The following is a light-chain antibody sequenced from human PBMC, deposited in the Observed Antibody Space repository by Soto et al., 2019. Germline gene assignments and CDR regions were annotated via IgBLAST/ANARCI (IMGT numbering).Light chain of an antibody. CDR3: QQYGSSPLT. CDR1: QSVTSSY. Sequence: EIVLTQSPGTLSLSPGEAATLSCRASQSVTSSYLAWYQQKPGQAPRLLIYGASSSATGIPDRFSGSGSGTDFILTISRLEPEDFAVYYCQQYGSSPLTFGQGTKVEI. J-gene: IGKJ1*01. CDR2: GAS. V-gene: IGKV3-20*01.